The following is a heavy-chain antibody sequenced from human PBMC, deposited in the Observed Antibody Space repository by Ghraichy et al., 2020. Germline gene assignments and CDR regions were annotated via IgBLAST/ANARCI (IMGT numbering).Heavy chain of an antibody. Sequence: GESQNISCAASGFTFTNYAMNWVRQAPGKGLEWVSYISTSGTEHYADSVKGRFTISRDNAKNSVYLQMNSLRDEDTAMYYCARMDYGSADDFWGQGTLVTVSS. CDR2: ISTSGTE. CDR3: ARMDYGSADDF. J-gene: IGHJ4*02. CDR1: GFTFTNYA. D-gene: IGHD3-10*01. V-gene: IGHV3-48*02.